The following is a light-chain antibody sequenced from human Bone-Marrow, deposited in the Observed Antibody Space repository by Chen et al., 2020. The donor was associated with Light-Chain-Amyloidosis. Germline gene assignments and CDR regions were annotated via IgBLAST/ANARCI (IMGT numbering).Light chain of an antibody. Sequence: SYVLTQPSSVSVAPGQTATIACGGNNIGSTSVHWYQQTPGQAPLLVVYDDSDRPSGITERWAGSDSGNTAILTISRVEAGDEADYYCQVWDRSGDRPVFGEGANLTGL. CDR3: QVWDRSGDRPV. J-gene: IGLJ3*02. V-gene: IGLV3-21*02. CDR1: NIGSTS. CDR2: DDS.